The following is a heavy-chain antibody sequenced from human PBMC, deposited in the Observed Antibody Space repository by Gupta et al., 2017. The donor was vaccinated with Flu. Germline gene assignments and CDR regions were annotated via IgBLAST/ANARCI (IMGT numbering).Heavy chain of an antibody. D-gene: IGHD6-19*01. J-gene: IGHJ4*02. V-gene: IGHV3-23*01. CDR3: AKVGNRVTVAGDFDY. CDR2: ISGSGGST. Sequence: APGKGLEWVSAISGSGGSTYYADSVKGRFTISRDNSKNTLYLQMNSLRAEDTAVYYCAKVGNRVTVAGDFDYWGQGTLVTVSS.